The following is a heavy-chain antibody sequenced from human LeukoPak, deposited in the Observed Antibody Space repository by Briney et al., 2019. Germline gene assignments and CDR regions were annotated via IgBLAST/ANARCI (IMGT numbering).Heavy chain of an antibody. CDR1: GYTFTSYY. D-gene: IGHD2-2*01. J-gene: IGHJ3*02. CDR3: ARGHCSSTSCYESDAFDT. CDR2: INPSGGST. V-gene: IGHV1-46*01. Sequence: ASVKVSCKASGYTFTSYYMHWVRQAPGQGLEWMGIINPSGGSTSYAQKFQGRVTMTRDTSTSTVYMELSSLRSEDTAVYYCARGHCSSTSCYESDAFDTWGQGTMVTVSS.